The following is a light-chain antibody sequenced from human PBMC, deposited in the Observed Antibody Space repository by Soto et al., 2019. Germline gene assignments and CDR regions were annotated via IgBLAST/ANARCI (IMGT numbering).Light chain of an antibody. CDR2: GAS. J-gene: IGKJ4*01. Sequence: VTTPSPGTQSLSPADRATHCCRASQSVSNNYLAWYQQRPGRAPRLLVYGASAGATGIPDRFRGSGAGTDFTHTISRLEPEDVAVYYRQRHGDLIGFGDGTKVDIK. CDR3: QRHGDLIG. CDR1: QSVSNNY. V-gene: IGKV3-20*01.